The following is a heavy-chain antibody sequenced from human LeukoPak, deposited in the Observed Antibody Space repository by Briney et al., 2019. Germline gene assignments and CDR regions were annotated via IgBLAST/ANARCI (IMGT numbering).Heavy chain of an antibody. CDR2: ISSSSSYT. V-gene: IGHV3-11*06. CDR1: GFTFSDYY. Sequence: GGSLRLSCAASGFTFSDYYMGWIRQAPGKGLEWVSYISSSSSYTNYADSVKGRFTISRDNAKNSLYLQMNSLRAEDTAVYYCARVGGGTTSLDYFDYWGQGTLVTVSS. J-gene: IGHJ4*02. CDR3: ARVGGGTTSLDYFDY. D-gene: IGHD1-7*01.